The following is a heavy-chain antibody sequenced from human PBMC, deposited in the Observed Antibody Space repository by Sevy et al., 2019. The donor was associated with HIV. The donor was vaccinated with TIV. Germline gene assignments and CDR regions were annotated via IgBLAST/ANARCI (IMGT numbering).Heavy chain of an antibody. D-gene: IGHD3-10*01. V-gene: IGHV3-30*18. CDR2: ISHDGINE. CDR1: GFSFSYYG. J-gene: IGHJ6*02. Sequence: GGSLRLSCIGSGFSFSYYGIHWVRQSPGKGLDWVALISHDGINEYYADSVKGRFTISRDNSKNTVYLEMNSLRNEDTAIYFWAKAYSESYSHSYLEALDVWGQGTTVTVSS. CDR3: AKAYSESYSHSYLEALDV.